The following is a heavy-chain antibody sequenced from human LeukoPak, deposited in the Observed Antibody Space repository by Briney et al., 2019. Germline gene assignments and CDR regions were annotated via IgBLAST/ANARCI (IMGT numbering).Heavy chain of an antibody. CDR3: ARDQGLTGYFDY. D-gene: IGHD3-9*01. Sequence: AASVTVSCKTSGHRFTNNYMHWVRQAPGQGLEWMGIINPSGGNINYAQKFQGRVTMTRDTSTSTVYMELSSLRSEDTAVYFCARDQGLTGYFDYWGQGTLVTVSS. J-gene: IGHJ4*02. CDR2: INPSGGNI. CDR1: GHRFTNNY. V-gene: IGHV1-46*01.